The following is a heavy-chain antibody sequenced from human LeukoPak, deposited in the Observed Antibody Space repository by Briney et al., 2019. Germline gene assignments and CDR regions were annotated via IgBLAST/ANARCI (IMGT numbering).Heavy chain of an antibody. CDR3: ARDGDSGGYYYGPFDN. D-gene: IGHD3-22*01. CDR2: ISSSRRTI. J-gene: IGHJ4*02. Sequence: GGSLRLSCAASGFTFSLFGMTWVRQAPGKGLEWISCISSSRRTINYADSVKGRFTISRDNAKNSLYLQMNNLRAEDTAVYYCARDGDSGGYYYGPFDNWGQGTLVTVSS. V-gene: IGHV3-48*04. CDR1: GFTFSLFG.